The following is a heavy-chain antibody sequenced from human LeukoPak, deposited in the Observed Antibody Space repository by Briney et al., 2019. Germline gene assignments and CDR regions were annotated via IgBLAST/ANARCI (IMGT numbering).Heavy chain of an antibody. CDR2: INSDGSST. J-gene: IGHJ5*02. CDR3: ARDLSYYDFWSGYYGGGDGKWFDP. Sequence: GGSLRLSCAASGFTFSSYWMHWVRQAPGKGLVWVSRINSDGSSTSYADSVKGRFTISRDNAKNTLYLQMNSLRAEDTAVYYCARDLSYYDFWSGYYGGGDGKWFDPWGQGTLVTVSS. D-gene: IGHD3-3*01. CDR1: GFTFSSYW. V-gene: IGHV3-74*01.